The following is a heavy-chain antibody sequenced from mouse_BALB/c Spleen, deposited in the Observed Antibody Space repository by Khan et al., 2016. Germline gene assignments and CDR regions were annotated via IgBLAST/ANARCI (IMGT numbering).Heavy chain of an antibody. CDR2: IYPGDGDT. Sequence: QVQLKQSGAELARPGASVKLSCKASGYTFTSYWMQWVKQRPGQGLEWIGAIYPGDGDTRYTQKFKGKATLTADKSSSTAYMQLSSLASEDSAVYYCASYCGSSYDYFDYWGQGTTLTVSS. CDR3: ASYCGSSYDYFDY. V-gene: IGHV1-87*01. CDR1: GYTFTSYW. J-gene: IGHJ2*01. D-gene: IGHD1-1*01.